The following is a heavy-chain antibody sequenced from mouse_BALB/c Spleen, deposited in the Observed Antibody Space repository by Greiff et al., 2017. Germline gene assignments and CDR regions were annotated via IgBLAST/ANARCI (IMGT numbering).Heavy chain of an antibody. Sequence: QVQLQQSGPELVKPGASVKISCKASGYAFSSSWMNWVKQRPGQGLEWIGRIYPGDGDTNYNGKFEGKATLTADKSSSTAYMQLSSLTSVDSAVYFCARGNFGGYWGQGTTLTVSS. CDR3: ARGNFGGY. V-gene: IGHV1-82*01. CDR2: IYPGDGDT. D-gene: IGHD2-1*01. CDR1: GYAFSSSW. J-gene: IGHJ2*01.